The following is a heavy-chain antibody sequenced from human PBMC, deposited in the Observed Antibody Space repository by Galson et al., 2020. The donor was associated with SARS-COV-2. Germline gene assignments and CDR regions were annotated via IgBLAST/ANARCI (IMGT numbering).Heavy chain of an antibody. V-gene: IGHV3-33*01. J-gene: IGHJ6*02. CDR1: GFTFSSYG. D-gene: IGHD4-17*01. CDR2: IWYDGSNK. CDR3: ARENLPDYGDYVGGMDV. Sequence: GGSLRLSCAASGFTFSSYGMHWVRQAPGKGLEWVAVIWYDGSNKYYADSVKGRFTISRDNSKNTLYLQMNSLRAEDTAVYYCARENLPDYGDYVGGMDVWGQGTTVTVSS.